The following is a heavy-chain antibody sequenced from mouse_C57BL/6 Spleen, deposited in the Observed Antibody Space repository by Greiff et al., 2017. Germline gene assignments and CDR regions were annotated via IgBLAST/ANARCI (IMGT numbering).Heavy chain of an antibody. V-gene: IGHV1-72*01. CDR2: IDPNSGGT. Sequence: QVQLKQPGAELVKPGASVKLSCKASGYTFTSYWMHWVKQRPGRGLEWIGRIDPNSGGTKYNEKFKSKATLTVDKPSSTAYMQLSSLTAEDSAVYYCAREGEAYWGQGTLVTVSA. J-gene: IGHJ3*01. CDR1: GYTFTSYW. CDR3: AREGEAY.